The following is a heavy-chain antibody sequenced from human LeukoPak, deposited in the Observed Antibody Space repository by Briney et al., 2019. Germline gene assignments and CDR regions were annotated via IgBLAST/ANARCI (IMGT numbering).Heavy chain of an antibody. J-gene: IGHJ5*02. Sequence: SQTLSLTCAISGDSVSSNVSTWNWIRQSPSRGLEWLGRTHYRSKWHNDYAQSVKRRMTINADTSKNQFSLQLNSVTPEDTAVYYCARALGFGDYPLESWGQGTLVTVSS. V-gene: IGHV6-1*01. CDR1: GDSVSSNVST. CDR3: ARALGFGDYPLES. D-gene: IGHD4-17*01. CDR2: THYRSKWHN.